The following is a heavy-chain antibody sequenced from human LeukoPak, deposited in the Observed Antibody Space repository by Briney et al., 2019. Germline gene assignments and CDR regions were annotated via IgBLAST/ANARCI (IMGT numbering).Heavy chain of an antibody. D-gene: IGHD1-26*01. V-gene: IGHV4-34*01. CDR3: AGRGATLEY. CDR2: INHSGST. CDR1: GGSFSGYY. J-gene: IGHJ4*02. Sequence: SETLSLTCAVYGGSFSGYYWSWIRQPPGKGLEWIGEINHSGSTNYNPSLKSRVTISVDTSKNQFSLKLSSVTAADTAVYYCAGRGATLEYWSQGTLVTVSS.